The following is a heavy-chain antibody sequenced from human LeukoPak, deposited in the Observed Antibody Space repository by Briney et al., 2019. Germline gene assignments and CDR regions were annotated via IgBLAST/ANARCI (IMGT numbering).Heavy chain of an antibody. D-gene: IGHD2-15*01. Sequence: SETLSLTCTVSGASISPYYWSWIRQPPGMGLEWIGYIYYSGSANYNPSLKSRVTISVDTSKNQFSLRLSSVTAADTAVYYCARESATVDSYYYYYMGVWGKGTMVTVSS. CDR1: GASISPYY. V-gene: IGHV4-59*01. CDR3: ARESATVDSYYYYYMGV. J-gene: IGHJ6*03. CDR2: IYYSGSA.